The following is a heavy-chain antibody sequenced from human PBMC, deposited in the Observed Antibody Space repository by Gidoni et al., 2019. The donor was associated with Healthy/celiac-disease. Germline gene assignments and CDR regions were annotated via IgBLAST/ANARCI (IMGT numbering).Heavy chain of an antibody. V-gene: IGHV3-66*01. CDR3: ARVLDYYDSSGYPIYYYYYGMDV. Sequence: EVQLVESGGRLVQPGGSLRLSCAASGFTVGSNYMIWVRQAPGKGLEWVSVIYSGGSTYYADSVKGRFTISRDNSKNTLYLKMNSLRAEDTAVYYCARVLDYYDSSGYPIYYYYYGMDVWGQGTTVTVSS. D-gene: IGHD3-22*01. CDR1: GFTVGSNY. J-gene: IGHJ6*02. CDR2: IYSGGST.